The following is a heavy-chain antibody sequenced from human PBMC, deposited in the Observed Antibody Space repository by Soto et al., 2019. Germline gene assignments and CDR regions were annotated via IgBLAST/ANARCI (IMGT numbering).Heavy chain of an antibody. D-gene: IGHD3-3*01. J-gene: IGHJ6*02. Sequence: AAVKVSCKASGYTFTSYGISWVRKAPGQGLEWLGLISAYNGKTNYAQKLQGRVTMTTDTSTSTAYMELRSLRSDYTAVYYCARRRRFLELFGGMDGWGQWTTVTVSS. V-gene: IGHV1-18*04. CDR2: ISAYNGKT. CDR3: ARRRRFLELFGGMDG. CDR1: GYTFTSYG.